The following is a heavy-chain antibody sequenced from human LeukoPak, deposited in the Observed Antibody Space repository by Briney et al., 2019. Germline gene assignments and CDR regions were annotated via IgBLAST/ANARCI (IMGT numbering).Heavy chain of an antibody. D-gene: IGHD3-10*01. CDR2: IYHSGST. V-gene: IGHV4-38-2*02. CDR3: ARGVGYYGSGSYYGY. Sequence: SETLSLTCTVSGYSISSGYYWGWIRQPPGKGLEWIGSIYHSGSTYYNPSLKSRVTISVDTSKNQFSLKLSSVTAADTAVYYCARGVGYYGSGSYYGYWGQGTLVTVSS. CDR1: GYSISSGYY. J-gene: IGHJ4*02.